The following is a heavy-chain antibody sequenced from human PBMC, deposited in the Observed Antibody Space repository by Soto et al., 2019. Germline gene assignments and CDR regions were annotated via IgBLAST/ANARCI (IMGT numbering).Heavy chain of an antibody. D-gene: IGHD2-8*01. CDR3: AKVREDIVLLVALDY. Sequence: QVQLVESGGRVVQPGRSLRLSCAASGFDFSNYVLHWVRQAPGKGLEWVAVMSFDGSDIYYADSVKGRFTISRDNSKNTLYLQMHNLRPEDTAVYYCAKVREDIVLLVALDYWGQGTLVTVSS. CDR1: GFDFSNYV. CDR2: MSFDGSDI. J-gene: IGHJ4*02. V-gene: IGHV3-30*18.